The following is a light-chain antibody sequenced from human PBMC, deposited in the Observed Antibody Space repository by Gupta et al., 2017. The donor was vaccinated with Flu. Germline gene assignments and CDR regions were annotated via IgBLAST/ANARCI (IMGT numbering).Light chain of an antibody. CDR1: DIAYKS. Sequence: SYVLTQPPSLSVAPGQTASITCGGDDIAYKSVHWYHQRPGPAPVLVVSDDSDRPSGIPERSAGSTSGNTATPIISMVEAGEEAYYSGQVWDIRGDHFVFGGGTRLTVL. CDR2: DDS. CDR3: QVWDIRGDHFV. J-gene: IGLJ3*02. V-gene: IGLV3-21*02.